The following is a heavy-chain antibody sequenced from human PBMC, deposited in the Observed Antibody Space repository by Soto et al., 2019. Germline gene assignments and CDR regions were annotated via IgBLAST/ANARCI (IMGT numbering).Heavy chain of an antibody. V-gene: IGHV1-69*01. J-gene: IGHJ4*02. CDR3: ARGGPPILGGEVSPSPFDY. D-gene: IGHD3-10*01. Sequence: QVQLVQSGAEVKKPGSSVKVSCKASGGTFSSYAITWVRQAPGQGLEWMGGIIPIFGTANYAQKFQGRVTIPADESTSTAYMELRSLRAEDTAVYYCARGGPPILGGEVSPSPFDYWGQGNLVTVSA. CDR1: GGTFSSYA. CDR2: IIPIFGTA.